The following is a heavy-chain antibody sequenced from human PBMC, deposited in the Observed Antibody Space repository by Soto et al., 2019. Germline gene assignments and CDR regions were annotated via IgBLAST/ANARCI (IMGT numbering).Heavy chain of an antibody. Sequence: GASGEVSCKASGGTFSSYAISWVRQAPGQGLEWMGGIIPIFGTANYAQKFQGRVTITADESTGTAYMELSSLRSEDTAVYYCGVVPAAIGNYYYYGMDVWGQGTTVTVSS. J-gene: IGHJ6*02. CDR2: IIPIFGTA. D-gene: IGHD2-2*01. CDR1: GGTFSSYA. CDR3: GVVPAAIGNYYYYGMDV. V-gene: IGHV1-69*13.